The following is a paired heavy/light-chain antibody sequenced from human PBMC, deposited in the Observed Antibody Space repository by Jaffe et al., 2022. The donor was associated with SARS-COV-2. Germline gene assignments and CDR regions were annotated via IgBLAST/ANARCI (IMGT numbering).Light chain of an antibody. J-gene: IGLJ3*02. CDR2: DEH. Sequence: SSELTQDPAVSVALGQTVRIKCQGDSLRNSYASWYQQKPGRAPVVVIFDEHNRPSGIPDRFSGSISGSTASLTITGVQAEDEADYYCNSRDNSDNHVLFGGGTTLTV. V-gene: IGLV3-19*01. CDR3: NSRDNSDNHVL. CDR1: SLRNSY.
Heavy chain of an antibody. V-gene: IGHV4-39*01. CDR2: ISYSGST. CDR3: ARRRPVVGGVYLDN. CDR1: GGSINSGGYY. D-gene: IGHD2-15*01. Sequence: QLQLQESGPGLVKPSETLSLTCTVSGGSINSGGYYWGWIRQPPGKGLEWIGSISYSGSTFYNPSLKSQVTISADPSKKQFSLKLISVTAADTAVYYCARRRPVVGGVYLDNWGQGTLVTVSS. J-gene: IGHJ4*02.